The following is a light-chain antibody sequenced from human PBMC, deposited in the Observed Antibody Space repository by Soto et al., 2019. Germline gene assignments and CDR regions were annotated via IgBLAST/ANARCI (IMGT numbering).Light chain of an antibody. CDR3: QQYNNWPTWT. CDR2: GAS. Sequence: EIVMKQSPATLSVSPGERATLSCRASQSVSSNVAWYQQTPGQAPRLLIYGASTRSTGTPARFSGSGSGTEFTLTISSPQSEDFAVYYGQQYNNWPTWTFGQGTKVEIK. V-gene: IGKV3-15*01. J-gene: IGKJ1*01. CDR1: QSVSSN.